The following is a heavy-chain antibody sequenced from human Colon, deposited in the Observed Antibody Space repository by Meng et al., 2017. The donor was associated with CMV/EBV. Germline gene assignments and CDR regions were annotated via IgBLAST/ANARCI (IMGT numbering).Heavy chain of an antibody. CDR3: ARAASVAVIYNLGLDV. V-gene: IGHV3-30*02. CDR1: GFTFSRYG. Sequence: GESLKISCAASGFTFSRYGMHWVRQAPGKGLEWVAFIRYDGSNKYYADSVKGRFTLSRDNSKNTLYLQMNSLRREDTAVYYCARAASVAVIYNLGLDVWGLGTTVTVSS. CDR2: IRYDGSNK. D-gene: IGHD1-1*01. J-gene: IGHJ6*02.